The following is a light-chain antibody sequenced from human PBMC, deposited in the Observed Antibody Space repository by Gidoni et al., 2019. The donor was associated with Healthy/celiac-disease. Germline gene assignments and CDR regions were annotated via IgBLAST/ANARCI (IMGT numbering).Light chain of an antibody. J-gene: IGLJ2*01. CDR3: CSYAGSYTVV. V-gene: IGLV2-11*01. CDR1: SSDVGGYNY. Sequence: QSALTQPRSVSGSPGQSVTISCTVTSSDVGGYNYVSWYQQHPGKAPKLMIYDVSKRPPGVPDRFSGSKSGNTASLTISGLQAEDEADYYCCSYAGSYTVVFGGGTKLTVL. CDR2: DVS.